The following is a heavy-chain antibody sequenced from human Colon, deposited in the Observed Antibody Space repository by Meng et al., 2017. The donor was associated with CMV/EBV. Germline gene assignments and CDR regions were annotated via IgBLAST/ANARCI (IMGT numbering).Heavy chain of an antibody. D-gene: IGHD2-15*01. CDR1: GYTFTSFC. Sequence: SCTASGYTFTSFCMHWVRQAPGQGLEWMGIINPSGGSTNYAQKFQGRVTMTSDTSTSTVYLELSSLRSEDTAVYYCARDISGGNGGDHWGQGTLVTVSS. CDR2: INPSGGST. V-gene: IGHV1-46*01. J-gene: IGHJ4*02. CDR3: ARDISGGNGGDH.